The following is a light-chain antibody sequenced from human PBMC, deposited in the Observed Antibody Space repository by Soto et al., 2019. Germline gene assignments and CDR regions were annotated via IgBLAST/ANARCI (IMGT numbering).Light chain of an antibody. CDR2: DAS. J-gene: IGKJ1*01. CDR3: QQYDSFWT. Sequence: IQMTQSPSTLSASVGDRVTITCRASQDINNWLAWYQQKPGEAPNLLIYDASNLETGVPSRFSGSGSGTEFTLTISSLRPDDFATYYCQQYDSFWTFGQGTKVDIK. V-gene: IGKV1-5*01. CDR1: QDINNW.